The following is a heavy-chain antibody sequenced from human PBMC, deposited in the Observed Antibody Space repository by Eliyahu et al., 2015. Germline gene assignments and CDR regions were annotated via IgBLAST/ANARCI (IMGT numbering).Heavy chain of an antibody. CDR2: ISYDGSNK. CDR3: AKDFRAYCGGDCSPTDAFDI. CDR1: GFXFXXYG. J-gene: IGHJ3*02. V-gene: IGHV3-30*18. D-gene: IGHD2-21*02. Sequence: QVELVESGGGVVQPGRSLRLSCAASGFXFXXYGMHWVRQAPGKGLEWVAVISYDGSNKYYADSVKGRFTISRDNSKNTLYLQMNSLRAEDTAVYYCAKDFRAYCGGDCSPTDAFDIWGQGTMVTVSS.